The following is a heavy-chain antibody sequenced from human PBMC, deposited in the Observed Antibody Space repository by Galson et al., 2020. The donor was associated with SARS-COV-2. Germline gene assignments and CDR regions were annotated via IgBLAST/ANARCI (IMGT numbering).Heavy chain of an antibody. Sequence: GGSLRLSCAASGFTFSNSHMNWVRRAPGKGLEWVSSITSGSTSIQYSDSVRGRFTISRDNTKNSLYLQLNRLTAEDTAVYYCVRDPPGRGNFRFDYWGQGTLVSVSS. CDR3: VRDPPGRGNFRFDY. CDR2: ITSGSTSI. CDR1: GFTFSNSH. J-gene: IGHJ4*02. D-gene: IGHD1-26*01. V-gene: IGHV3-21*01.